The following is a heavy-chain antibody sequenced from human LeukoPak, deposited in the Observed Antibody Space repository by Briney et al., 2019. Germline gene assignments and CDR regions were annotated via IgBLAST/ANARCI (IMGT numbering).Heavy chain of an antibody. CDR2: IYTSGST. V-gene: IGHV4-61*02. D-gene: IGHD3-3*01. CDR1: GGSISSGSYY. J-gene: IGHJ4*02. Sequence: SETLSLTCTVSGGSISSGSYYWSWIRQPAGKGLEWIGRIYTSGSTNYNPSLKSRVTISVDTSKNQFSLKLSSVPAADTAVYYCARAPRVVLDFDYWGQGTLVTVSS. CDR3: ARAPRVVLDFDY.